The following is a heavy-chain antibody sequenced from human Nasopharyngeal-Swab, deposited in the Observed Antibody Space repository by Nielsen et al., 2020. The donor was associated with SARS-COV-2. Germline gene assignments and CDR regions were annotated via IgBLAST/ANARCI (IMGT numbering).Heavy chain of an antibody. V-gene: IGHV3-7*01. CDR3: AREVVTMIVVTHYYYGMDV. D-gene: IGHD3-22*01. Sequence: GESLKISCAASGFTFSSYWMSWVRQAPGKGLEWVANIKQDGSEKYYVDSVKGRFTISRDNAKNSLYLQINSLRAEDTAVYYCAREVVTMIVVTHYYYGMDVWGQGTTVTVSS. CDR1: GFTFSSYW. CDR2: IKQDGSEK. J-gene: IGHJ6*02.